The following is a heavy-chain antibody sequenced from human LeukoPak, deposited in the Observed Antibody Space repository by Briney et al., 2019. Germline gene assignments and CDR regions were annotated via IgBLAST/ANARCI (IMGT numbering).Heavy chain of an antibody. CDR2: ISGSGGNT. Sequence: GGSLRLSCAASGFTFSIYAMSWVRQAPGKGLEWVSVISGSGGNTYYADSVKGRFTISRDNSKTMLYLQMNSLRVEDTAVYYCAGDRRYDSSGYFQHWGQGTLVTVSS. D-gene: IGHD3-22*01. V-gene: IGHV3-23*01. CDR1: GFTFSIYA. CDR3: AGDRRYDSSGYFQH. J-gene: IGHJ1*01.